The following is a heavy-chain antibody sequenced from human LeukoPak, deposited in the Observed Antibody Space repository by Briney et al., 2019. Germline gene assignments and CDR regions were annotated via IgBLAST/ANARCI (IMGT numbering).Heavy chain of an antibody. D-gene: IGHD3-16*01. CDR1: GGSFSGYY. J-gene: IGHJ4*02. Sequence: SETLSLTCAVYGGSFSGYYWSWIRQPPGKGLEWIGEINHSGSTNYNPSLKGRVTISVDTSKNQFSLKLSSVTAADTAVYYCARALWGSFMPPYFDYWGQGTLVTVSS. CDR2: INHSGST. CDR3: ARALWGSFMPPYFDY. V-gene: IGHV4-34*01.